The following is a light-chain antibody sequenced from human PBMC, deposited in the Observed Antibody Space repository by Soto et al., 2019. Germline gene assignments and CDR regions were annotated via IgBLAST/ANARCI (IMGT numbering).Light chain of an antibody. Sequence: EIVMTQSPGTVSVFPGETVTLSCRASQSVSGYLDWFHQKPGQAPRLVLLRIFTRAIGVPARFSGSGSETEFLLTFSGLRSEELGVYYVLQHYSWPWTFGQGAKVETK. CDR3: LQHYSWPWT. CDR1: QSVSGY. CDR2: RIF. J-gene: IGKJ1*01. V-gene: IGKV3-15*01.